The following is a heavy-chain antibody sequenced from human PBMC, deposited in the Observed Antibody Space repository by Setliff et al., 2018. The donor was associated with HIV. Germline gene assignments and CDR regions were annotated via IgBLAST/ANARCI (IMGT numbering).Heavy chain of an antibody. V-gene: IGHV1-8*03. CDR2: MNPNSGNT. J-gene: IGHJ4*02. Sequence: ASVKVSCKASGYTFTSYDINWVRQATGQGLEWMGWMNPNSGNTGYAQKFQGRVTITRNTSISTAYMELRSLRSEDTAIYYCVTVVGDLSCTGGSCFSYFEYWGQGTLVTVSS. CDR3: VTVVGDLSCTGGSCFSYFEY. D-gene: IGHD2-15*01. CDR1: GYTFTSYD.